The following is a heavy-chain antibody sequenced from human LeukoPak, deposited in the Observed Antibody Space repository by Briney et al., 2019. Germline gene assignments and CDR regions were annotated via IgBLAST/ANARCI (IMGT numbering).Heavy chain of an antibody. D-gene: IGHD5-18*01. Sequence: SETLSLTCTVSGGSISSNYWSWTRQPPGRGLEWIGYIYYSGSTNYNPSLKSRVTISADTFKNQFSLKVSSVTAADTGVYYCARAGYSYGSIVFDYWGQGTLVTVSS. CDR1: GGSISSNY. V-gene: IGHV4-59*01. J-gene: IGHJ4*02. CDR2: IYYSGST. CDR3: ARAGYSYGSIVFDY.